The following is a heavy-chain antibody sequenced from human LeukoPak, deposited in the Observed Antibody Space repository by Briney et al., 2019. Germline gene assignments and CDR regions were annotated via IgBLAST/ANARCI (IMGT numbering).Heavy chain of an antibody. D-gene: IGHD3-9*01. Sequence: GGSLRLSCAASGFTFSSYSMNWVRQAPGKGLEWVSSISSSSSYIYYADSVKGRITISRDNAKNSLYLQMNSLRAEDTAVYYCARDKVRGSILTGYYNYYYYGMDVWGQGTTVTVSS. CDR2: ISSSSSYI. J-gene: IGHJ6*02. V-gene: IGHV3-21*01. CDR1: GFTFSSYS. CDR3: ARDKVRGSILTGYYNYYYYGMDV.